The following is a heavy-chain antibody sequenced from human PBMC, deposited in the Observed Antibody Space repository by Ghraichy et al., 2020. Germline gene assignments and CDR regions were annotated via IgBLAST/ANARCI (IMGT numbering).Heavy chain of an antibody. D-gene: IGHD3-10*01. CDR2: ISGSGGST. Sequence: GGSLRLSCAASGFTFSSYAMSWVRQAPGKGLEWVSAISGSGGSTYYADSVKGRFTISRDNSKNTLYLQMNSLRAEDTAVYYCAKSGFGELSILDLYYYYGMDVWGQGTTVTVSS. CDR3: AKSGFGELSILDLYYYYGMDV. V-gene: IGHV3-23*01. CDR1: GFTFSSYA. J-gene: IGHJ6*02.